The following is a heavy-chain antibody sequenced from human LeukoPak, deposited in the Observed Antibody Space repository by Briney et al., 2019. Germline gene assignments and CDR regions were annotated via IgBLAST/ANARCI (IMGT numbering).Heavy chain of an antibody. Sequence: ASVKVSCKTSGYTFTTYAIHWVRQAPGQRLEWMGLINADDGNTRYSQRIQGRVTITRDTSANTAYMELSSLRFEDTAVYYCARGIVVQPSANWFDPWGQGTPVTVSS. CDR2: INADDGNT. V-gene: IGHV1-3*01. CDR3: ARGIVVQPSANWFDP. J-gene: IGHJ5*02. CDR1: GYTFTTYA. D-gene: IGHD2-15*01.